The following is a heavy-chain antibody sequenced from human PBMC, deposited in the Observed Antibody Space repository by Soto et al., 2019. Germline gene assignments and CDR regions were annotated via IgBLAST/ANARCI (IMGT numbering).Heavy chain of an antibody. J-gene: IGHJ6*02. D-gene: IGHD5-18*01. V-gene: IGHV3-30*18. CDR2: ISYDGSNK. CDR3: AKDGYSYVYYYYGMDV. Sequence: GGSLRLSCAASGFTFSSYGMHWVRQAPGKGLEWVAVISYDGSNKYYADSVKGRFTISRDNSKNTLYLQMNSLRAEDTAVYYCAKDGYSYVYYYYGMDVWGQGTTVTVSS. CDR1: GFTFSSYG.